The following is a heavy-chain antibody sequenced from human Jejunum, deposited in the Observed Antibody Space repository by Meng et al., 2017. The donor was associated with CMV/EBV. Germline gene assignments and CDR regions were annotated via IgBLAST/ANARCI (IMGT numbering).Heavy chain of an antibody. CDR1: GYTFTNYG. Sequence: QAQLVQSGGEVKKPGASVKVSCKASGYTFTNYGITWVRQAPGQGLEWMGWISAYNGNTNYAQTLQGRVTMTTDTSTSTAYMELGSLRSDDTAVYCCARVEVGITSGDYWGQGTLVTVSS. D-gene: IGHD1-26*01. V-gene: IGHV1-18*01. J-gene: IGHJ4*02. CDR3: ARVEVGITSGDY. CDR2: ISAYNGNT.